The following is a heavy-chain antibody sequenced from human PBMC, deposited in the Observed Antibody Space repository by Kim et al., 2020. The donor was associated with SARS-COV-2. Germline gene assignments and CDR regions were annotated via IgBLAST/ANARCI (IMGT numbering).Heavy chain of an antibody. J-gene: IGHJ4*02. V-gene: IGHV3-11*01. CDR1: GFTFSDYY. CDR3: ARGAGILTGWIDRFDY. CDR2: ISSSGTHM. D-gene: IGHD3-9*01. Sequence: GGSLRLSCAASGFTFSDYYMSWIRQAPGKGLEWVSYISSSGTHMVYTDSVQGRLTISRDNAKNSLYLQVTSLRAEDTAVYYCARGAGILTGWIDRFDYWGQGPLATVSS.